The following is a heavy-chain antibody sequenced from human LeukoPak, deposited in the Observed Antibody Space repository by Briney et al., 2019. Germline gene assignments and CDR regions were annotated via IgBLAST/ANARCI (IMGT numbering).Heavy chain of an antibody. CDR3: ARARGVSTGYRPIDY. CDR2: IWHDGSNK. D-gene: IGHD3-22*01. CDR1: GFTGSNNY. Sequence: GGSLRLSCAASGFTGSNNYVSWVRQAPGKGLEWVAVIWHDGSNKHYAESVKGRFSISRDNSKSTLYLQMNSLRAEDTAVYYCARARGVSTGYRPIDYWGQGTLVTVSS. V-gene: IGHV3-33*08. J-gene: IGHJ4*02.